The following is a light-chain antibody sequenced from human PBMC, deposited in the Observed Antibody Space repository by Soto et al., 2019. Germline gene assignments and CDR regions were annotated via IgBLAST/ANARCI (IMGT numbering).Light chain of an antibody. CDR2: GAS. CDR3: QQYNNWPLT. V-gene: IGKV3-15*01. CDR1: QSVNSN. Sequence: EIAMTQSPATRSVSPGERATLSCRASQSVNSNLAWYQQKPGQAPRLLIYGASTRATGIPARFSGSGSGTEFTVTSSSLMSEDFAVYYCQQYNNWPLTLAGRSKVKIK. J-gene: IGKJ4*01.